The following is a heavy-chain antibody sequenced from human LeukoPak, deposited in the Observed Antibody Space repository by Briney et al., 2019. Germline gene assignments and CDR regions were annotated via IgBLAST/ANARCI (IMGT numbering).Heavy chain of an antibody. Sequence: PGGSLRLSCAASGFTFSSYAMHWVRQAPGKGLEWVAVISYDGSNKYYADSVKGRFTISRDNSKNTLYLQMNSLRAEDTAVYYCAKDTAMVWDYWGQGTLVTVSS. J-gene: IGHJ4*02. D-gene: IGHD5-18*01. CDR1: GFTFSSYA. CDR3: AKDTAMVWDY. CDR2: ISYDGSNK. V-gene: IGHV3-30-3*02.